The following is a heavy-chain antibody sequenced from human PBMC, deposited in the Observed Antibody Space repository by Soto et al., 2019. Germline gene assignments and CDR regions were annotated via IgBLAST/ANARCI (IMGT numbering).Heavy chain of an antibody. V-gene: IGHV1-69*06. D-gene: IGHD3-22*01. CDR1: GGTFSSYA. Sequence: SVKVSCKASGGTFSSYAISWVRQAPGQGLEWMGGIIPIFGTANYAQKFQGRVTITADKSTSTAYMELSSLRSEDTAVYYCASVYYYDSSGYYYPYFDYWGQGTLVTVPQ. J-gene: IGHJ4*02. CDR2: IIPIFGTA. CDR3: ASVYYYDSSGYYYPYFDY.